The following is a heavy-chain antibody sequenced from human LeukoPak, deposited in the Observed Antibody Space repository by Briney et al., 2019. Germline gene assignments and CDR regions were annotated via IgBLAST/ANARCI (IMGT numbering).Heavy chain of an antibody. CDR3: ASSIAVAARPLDY. CDR1: GGSISSYY. V-gene: IGHV4-59*01. CDR2: IYYSGST. J-gene: IGHJ4*02. D-gene: IGHD6-19*01. Sequence: SETLSLTCTVSGGSISSYYWSWIRQPPGKGLEWIGYIYYSGSTNYNPSLKSRVTISVDTSKNQFSLKLSSVTAADTAVYYCASSIAVAARPLDYWGQGTLVTVSS.